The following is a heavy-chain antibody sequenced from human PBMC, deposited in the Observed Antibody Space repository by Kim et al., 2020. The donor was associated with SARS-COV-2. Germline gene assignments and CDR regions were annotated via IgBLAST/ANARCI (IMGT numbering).Heavy chain of an antibody. CDR3: GTHPPHGDIWYFFDY. J-gene: IGHJ4*02. D-gene: IGHD2-8*02. V-gene: IGHV3-23*01. Sequence: ADSVKSRFTISRDNSKNTVFQQMDSLRAEDTALYYCGTHPPHGDIWYFFDYWGPGTLVTVSS.